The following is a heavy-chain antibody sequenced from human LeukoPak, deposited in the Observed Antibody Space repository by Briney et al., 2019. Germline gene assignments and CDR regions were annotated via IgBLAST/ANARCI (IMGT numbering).Heavy chain of an antibody. CDR2: INHSGST. V-gene: IGHV4-34*01. Sequence: PSETLSLTCAVYGGSFSGYYWSWIRQPPGKGLEWIGEINHSGSTNYNPSLESRGTISVDTSKNQFSLKLSSVTAADTAVYYCARGIMITFGGVIGDYYYYYMDVWGKGTTVTVSS. J-gene: IGHJ6*03. CDR1: GGSFSGYY. D-gene: IGHD3-16*02. CDR3: ARGIMITFGGVIGDYYYYYMDV.